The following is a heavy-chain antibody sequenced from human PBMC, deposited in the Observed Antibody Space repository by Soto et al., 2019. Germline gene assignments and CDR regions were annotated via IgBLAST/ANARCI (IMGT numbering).Heavy chain of an antibody. J-gene: IGHJ4*02. CDR1: GYTFTNYN. D-gene: IGHD6-13*01. CDR2: ISAYNGNT. V-gene: IGHV1-18*01. CDR3: ARQLATAFDY. Sequence: QVQLVQSGADVKKTGASVKVSCKASGYTFTNYNMNWVRQAPGQGLEWMGWISAYNGNTYYAQKFQDRVTMTTDTSTSTVYMELRSLRSDDTALYYCARQLATAFDYWGQGTLVTVSS.